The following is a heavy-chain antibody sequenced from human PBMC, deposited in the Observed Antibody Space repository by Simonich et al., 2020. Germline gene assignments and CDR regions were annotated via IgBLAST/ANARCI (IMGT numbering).Heavy chain of an antibody. CDR1: GYTFTGYY. V-gene: IGHV1-2*02. Sequence: QVQLVQSGAEVKKPGASLKVSCKASGYTFTGYYMHWVRQAPGQGLEWVRWNHPRSVGTNYAQKFQGRVTMTRDTSISTAYMERSRLRSDDTAVYYCARGGLGHWYFDLWGRGTLVTVSS. D-gene: IGHD6-25*01. CDR2: NHPRSVGT. CDR3: ARGGLGHWYFDL. J-gene: IGHJ2*01.